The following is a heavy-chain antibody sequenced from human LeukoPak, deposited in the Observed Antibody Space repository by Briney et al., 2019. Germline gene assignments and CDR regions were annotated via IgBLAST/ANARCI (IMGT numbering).Heavy chain of an antibody. J-gene: IGHJ3*02. V-gene: IGHV3-69-1*01. Sequence: GRSLRLSCAASGFIFSCCGMHWVRQAPGKGLEWVSHIRTDGTITYADSVKGRFTISRDDAKTSVYLQMNSLRDEDTAIYYCARDNIWAFDIWGQGTMVPVAS. CDR2: IRTDGTI. CDR3: ARDNIWAFDI. D-gene: IGHD2/OR15-2a*01. CDR1: GFIFSCCG.